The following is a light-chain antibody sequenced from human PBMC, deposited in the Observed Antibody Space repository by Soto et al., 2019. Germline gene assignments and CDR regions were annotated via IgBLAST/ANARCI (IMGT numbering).Light chain of an antibody. CDR1: TNDVGGYDV. CDR3: CSFAGSSTFWV. J-gene: IGLJ3*02. V-gene: IGLV2-23*02. CDR2: EVN. Sequence: QSALTQPASVSGSPGQSITISCSGTTNDVGGYDVVSWYQQHPGKAPKLMIFEVNQRPSGVSDRFSGSKSGNTASLTISGLQAGDEADYYCCSFAGSSTFWVFGGGTKVTVL.